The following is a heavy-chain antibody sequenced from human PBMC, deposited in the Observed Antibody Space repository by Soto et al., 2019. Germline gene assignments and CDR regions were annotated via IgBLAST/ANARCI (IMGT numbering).Heavy chain of an antibody. CDR2: INPSGGST. CDR1: GYTFTSYY. J-gene: IGHJ4*02. V-gene: IGHV1-46*01. CDR3: ARDETAVVTAYCFDY. D-gene: IGHD2-21*02. Sequence: GASVKVSCKASGYTFTSYYMHWVRQAPGQGLEWMGIINPSGGSTSYAQKFQGRVTMTRDTSTSTVYMELSSLRSEDTAVYYCARDETAVVTAYCFDYWGQGTLVTVSS.